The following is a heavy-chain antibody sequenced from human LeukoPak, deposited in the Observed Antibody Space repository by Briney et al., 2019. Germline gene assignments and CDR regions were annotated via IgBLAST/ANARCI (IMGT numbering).Heavy chain of an antibody. CDR3: ARNKYDTVCDM. V-gene: IGHV4-39*01. D-gene: IGHD3-22*01. CDR1: DGSISSSTYY. Sequence: SETLSLTCPVSDGSISSSTYYWGWIRQPPWKGLEWIGSIHYSGSTYYNPSIKSRVTIFADTSKNQFSLKLSSVTAADTDVYYCARNKYDTVCDMWGQDTRVTVSS. CDR2: IHYSGST. J-gene: IGHJ3*02.